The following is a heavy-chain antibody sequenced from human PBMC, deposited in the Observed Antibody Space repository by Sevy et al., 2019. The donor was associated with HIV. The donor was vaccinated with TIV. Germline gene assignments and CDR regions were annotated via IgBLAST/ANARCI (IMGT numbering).Heavy chain of an antibody. D-gene: IGHD3-22*01. CDR2: IYYSGST. Sequence: SETLSLTCTVSGGSISSSSYYWGWIRQPPGKGLEWIGSIYYSGSTYYNPSLKSRVTISVDTSKNQFSLKLSSVTAADTAVYYCARHPWGYCDSSGYYHYYYYGMDVWGQGTTVTVSS. CDR3: ARHPWGYCDSSGYYHYYYYGMDV. CDR1: GGSISSSSYY. J-gene: IGHJ6*02. V-gene: IGHV4-39*01.